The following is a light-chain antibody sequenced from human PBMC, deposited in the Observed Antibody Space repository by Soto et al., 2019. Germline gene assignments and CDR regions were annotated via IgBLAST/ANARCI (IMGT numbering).Light chain of an antibody. J-gene: IGKJ1*01. V-gene: IGKV1-5*03. CDR3: QESHTFLWGT. Sequence: DIQMTQSPSTLSASVGDRVTITCRASQSISNWLAWYQQKPGKAPKLLIYRASTLESGVPSRFSGSGSGTEFTLTISSLQPEDSATYFCQESHTFLWGTFGQGTKVDIK. CDR1: QSISNW. CDR2: RAS.